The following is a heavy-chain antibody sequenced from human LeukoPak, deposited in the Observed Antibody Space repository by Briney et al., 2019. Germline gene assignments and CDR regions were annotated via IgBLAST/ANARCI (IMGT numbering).Heavy chain of an antibody. J-gene: IGHJ4*02. D-gene: IGHD3-10*01. V-gene: IGHV3-23*01. CDR3: AIEGFLKDFDF. CDR1: GFTFSSYA. Sequence: GGSLRLSCAASGFTFSSYAMRWVRQAPGKGLEWVSSITYSGDAYYADSVKGRFTISRDNSQNTLYLQMNSLRAEDTAIYYCAIEGFLKDFDFWGQGTLVTVSS. CDR2: ITYSGDA.